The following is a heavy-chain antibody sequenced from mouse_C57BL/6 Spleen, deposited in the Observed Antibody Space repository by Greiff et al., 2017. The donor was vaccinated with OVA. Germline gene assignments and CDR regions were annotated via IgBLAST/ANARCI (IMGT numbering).Heavy chain of an antibody. Sequence: EVQVVESEGGLVQPGSSMKLSCTASGFTFSDYYMAWVRQVPEKGLEWVANINYDGSSTYYLDSLKSRFIISRDNAKNILYLQMSSLKSEDTATYYCAREDYYGSYWYFDVWGTGTTVTVSS. V-gene: IGHV5-16*01. CDR2: INYDGSST. CDR3: AREDYYGSYWYFDV. CDR1: GFTFSDYY. J-gene: IGHJ1*03. D-gene: IGHD1-1*01.